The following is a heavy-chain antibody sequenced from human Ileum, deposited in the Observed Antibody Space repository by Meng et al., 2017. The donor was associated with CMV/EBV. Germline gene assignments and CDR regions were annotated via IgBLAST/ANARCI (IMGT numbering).Heavy chain of an antibody. CDR1: GFTFGCHA. CDR2: ISFDGSNK. Sequence: SAPSGFTFGCHAMHWLRRAPGKGLEWVAVISFDGSNKYSADSVKGRFTISRDNSKNTLYLQMNSLRAEDTAVYYCARFDTNTAFDYWGQGTLVTVSS. V-gene: IGHV3-30*04. D-gene: IGHD2-8*01. J-gene: IGHJ4*02. CDR3: ARFDTNTAFDY.